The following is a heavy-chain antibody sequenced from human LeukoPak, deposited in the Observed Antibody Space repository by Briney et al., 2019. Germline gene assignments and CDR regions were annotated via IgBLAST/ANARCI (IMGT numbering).Heavy chain of an antibody. CDR3: ARAYSRTPGDYYFDS. CDR1: GFFISSGYY. CDR2: IYRNGNT. D-gene: IGHD4-11*01. J-gene: IGHJ4*02. Sequence: SETLSLTCAVSGFFISSGYYWGWIRQPPGKGLEWIASIYRNGNTFYNPSLQSRVTISVDTSRNQISLRLGSATAADTAVYYCARAYSRTPGDYYFDSWGQGTVVTVSS. V-gene: IGHV4-38-2*01.